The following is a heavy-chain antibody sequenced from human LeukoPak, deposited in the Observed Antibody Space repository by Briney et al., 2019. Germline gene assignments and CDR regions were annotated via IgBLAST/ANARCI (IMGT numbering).Heavy chain of an antibody. J-gene: IGHJ3*02. CDR1: GGSISSGSYY. CDR3: ARVSGLLTGWDRGAFDI. V-gene: IGHV4-61*02. D-gene: IGHD3-9*01. CDR2: IYTSGST. Sequence: SETLSLTCTVSGGSISSGSYYWSWIRQPARKGLEWIGRIYTSGSTNYNPSLKSRVTISVDTSKNQFSLKLSSVTAADTAVYYCARVSGLLTGWDRGAFDIWGQGTMVTVSS.